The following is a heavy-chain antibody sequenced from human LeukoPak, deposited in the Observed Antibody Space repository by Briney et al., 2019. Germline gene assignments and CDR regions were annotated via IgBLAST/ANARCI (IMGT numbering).Heavy chain of an antibody. J-gene: IGHJ4*02. V-gene: IGHV3-23*01. CDR2: LSPSGGIT. D-gene: IGHD3-10*02. CDR3: AKGVNYFVLEY. CDR1: GFTFSTYA. Sequence: GGSLRLSCAASGFTFSTYAMSWVRQAPGKGLEWISALSPSGGITYYEDSVKGRFTISRDNSKNTLYLQMNSLRAEDTAVYYCAKGVNYFVLEYWGQGTLVTISS.